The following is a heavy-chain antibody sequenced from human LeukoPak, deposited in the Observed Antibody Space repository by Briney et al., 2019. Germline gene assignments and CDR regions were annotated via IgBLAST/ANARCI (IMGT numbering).Heavy chain of an antibody. V-gene: IGHV3-48*01. CDR2: ISSSSSTI. CDR1: GFTVSSNY. D-gene: IGHD5/OR15-5a*01. J-gene: IGHJ6*03. Sequence: GGSLRLSCAASGFTVSSNYMSWVRQAPGKGLEWVSYISSSSSTIYYADSVKGRFTISRDNAKNSLYLQMNSLRAEDTAVYYCARVSTNYYYMDVWGKGTTVTVSS. CDR3: ARVSTNYYYMDV.